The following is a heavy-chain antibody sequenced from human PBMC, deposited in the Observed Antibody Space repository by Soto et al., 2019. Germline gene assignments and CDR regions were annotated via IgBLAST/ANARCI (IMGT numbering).Heavy chain of an antibody. D-gene: IGHD1-26*01. CDR3: VRRKERSGPHYFDA. Sequence: ASVEVSCKASGYTFTTCDIHCVRQAPGRGLEWMGWMNPSTGKTGNAQRFQGRVTMTRDTSISTAYMEVSSLRSEDTGVYYCVRRKERSGPHYFDAWGQGTLVTVS. CDR2: MNPSTGKT. J-gene: IGHJ4*02. V-gene: IGHV1-8*02. CDR1: GYTFTTCD.